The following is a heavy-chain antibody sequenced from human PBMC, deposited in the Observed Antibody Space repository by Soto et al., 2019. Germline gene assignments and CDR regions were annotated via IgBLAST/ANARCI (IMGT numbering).Heavy chain of an antibody. CDR1: GYSFTSYW. V-gene: IGHV5-51*01. CDR2: IYPGDSDT. J-gene: IGHJ5*02. D-gene: IGHD2-15*01. CDR3: ARQLAYCSGGSCYSRWFEP. Sequence: GESLKISCKGSGYSFTSYWIGWVRQMPGKGLEWMGIIYPGDSDTRYSPSFQGQVTISADKSISTAYLQWSSLKASDTAMYYCARQLAYCSGGSCYSRWFEPWGQGTLVTVLL.